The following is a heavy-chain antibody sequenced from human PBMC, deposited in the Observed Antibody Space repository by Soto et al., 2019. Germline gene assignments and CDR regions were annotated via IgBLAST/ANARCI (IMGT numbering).Heavy chain of an antibody. V-gene: IGHV1-69*06. D-gene: IGHD3-3*01. CDR3: ARGAIMNDFWNGLFDY. CDR1: GGTFSSYA. J-gene: IGHJ4*02. Sequence: QVQLVQSGAEVKKPGSSVKVSCKASGGTFSSYAISWVRQAPGQGLEWMGGIIPIFGTANYAQKFQGRVTITADKSTSTAYMELSSLRSDDTAVHYCARGAIMNDFWNGLFDYWGQGTLVTVSS. CDR2: IIPIFGTA.